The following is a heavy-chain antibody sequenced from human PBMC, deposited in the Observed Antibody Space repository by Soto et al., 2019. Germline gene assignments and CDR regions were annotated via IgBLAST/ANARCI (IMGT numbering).Heavy chain of an antibody. D-gene: IGHD6-19*01. CDR2: LNPNSGNT. CDR3: ARGKGYSSGWPPGY. V-gene: IGHV1-2*02. CDR1: GYTFIDNY. J-gene: IGHJ4*02. Sequence: QVQLVQSGAEMKKPGASVKVSCKASGYTFIDNYIHWVRQAPGQGLEWMGWLNPNSGNTNYARKFLGRVTMTRDTSVSTAYLELSRLSSDDTALYYCARGKGYSSGWPPGYWGQGTLVTVSS.